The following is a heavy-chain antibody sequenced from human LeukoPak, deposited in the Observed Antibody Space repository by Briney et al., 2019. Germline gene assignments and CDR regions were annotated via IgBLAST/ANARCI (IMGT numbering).Heavy chain of an antibody. V-gene: IGHV3-48*03. CDR2: ISSSGSTI. D-gene: IGHD7-27*01. J-gene: IGHJ4*02. CDR3: ARAGWGSRYYFDY. CDR1: GFTFSSYE. Sequence: GGSLRLSCAASGFTFSSYEMNWVRQAPGKGLEWVSYISSSGSTIYYADSVKGRFTISRDNSKNTLYLQMNSLRAEDTAVYYCARAGWGSRYYFDYWGQGTLVTVSS.